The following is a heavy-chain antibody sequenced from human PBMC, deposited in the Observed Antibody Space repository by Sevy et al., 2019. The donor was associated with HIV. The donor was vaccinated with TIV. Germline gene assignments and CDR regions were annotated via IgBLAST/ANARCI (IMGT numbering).Heavy chain of an antibody. J-gene: IGHJ4*02. Sequence: ATVKVSCKASGYTFTGYYMHWVRQAPGQGLEWMGWINPNSGGTNYAQKFQGRVTMTRDTSISTAYMELSRLRSDYTAVYYCAKVDRGWSPWYFDYWGQGTKVSVSS. CDR3: AKVDRGWSPWYFDY. D-gene: IGHD3-10*01. CDR2: INPNSGGT. V-gene: IGHV1-2*02. CDR1: GYTFTGYY.